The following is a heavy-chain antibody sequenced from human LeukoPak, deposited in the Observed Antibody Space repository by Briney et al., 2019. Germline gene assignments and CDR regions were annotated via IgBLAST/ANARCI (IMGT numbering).Heavy chain of an antibody. V-gene: IGHV3-21*01. J-gene: IGHJ3*02. CDR2: ISSSSSYI. Sequence: GGSLRLSCAASGFTFSSYSMNWVRQAPGKGLEWVSSISSSSSYIYYADSVKGRFTISRDNAKNSLYLQMNSLRAEDTAVYYCARGTSDYYDSSGYWAFDIWGQGTMVTVSS. CDR1: GFTFSSYS. D-gene: IGHD3-22*01. CDR3: ARGTSDYYDSSGYWAFDI.